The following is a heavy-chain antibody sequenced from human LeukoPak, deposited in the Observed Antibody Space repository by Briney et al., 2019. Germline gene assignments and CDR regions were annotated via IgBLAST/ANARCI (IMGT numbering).Heavy chain of an antibody. CDR1: GFTFSRHW. D-gene: IGHD5-12*01. J-gene: IGHJ4*02. CDR3: ARDPSRYDLDY. V-gene: IGHV3-7*01. Sequence: PGGSLRLSCAASGFTFSRHWMSWVRQAPGKGLEWVATIKQDGVDKYYVDSAKGRFTISRDTAKNSLFLQMNSLRAEDTAVYYCARDPSRYDLDYWGQGTLVTVSS. CDR2: IKQDGVDK.